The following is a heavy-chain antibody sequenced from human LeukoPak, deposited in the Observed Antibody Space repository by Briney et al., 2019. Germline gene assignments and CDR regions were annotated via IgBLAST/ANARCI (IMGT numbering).Heavy chain of an antibody. D-gene: IGHD3-10*01. V-gene: IGHV3-21*06. CDR1: GFTFKNYG. CDR3: ARSKGGEQREYGMDV. CDR2: ISSGATYI. J-gene: IGHJ6*02. Sequence: GGSLRLSCAASGFTFKNYGMDWVRQAPGKGLEWVSSISSGATYIDNADSVKGRFTISRDNAKNSLYLEMNSLRAEDTAVYYCARSKGGEQREYGMDVWGQGTTVTVSS.